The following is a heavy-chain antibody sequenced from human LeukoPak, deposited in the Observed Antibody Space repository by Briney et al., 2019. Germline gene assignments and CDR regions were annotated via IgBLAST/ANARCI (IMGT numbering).Heavy chain of an antibody. V-gene: IGHV1-18*01. CDR3: ARDGDLWFGELRYDY. D-gene: IGHD3-10*01. Sequence: VASVKVSCKASGYTFTSYGISWVRQAPGQGLEWMGWISAYNGNTNYAQKLQGRVTMTTDTSTSTAYMELRSLRSDDTAVYYCARDGDLWFGELRYDYWGQGTLVTVSS. CDR1: GYTFTSYG. J-gene: IGHJ4*02. CDR2: ISAYNGNT.